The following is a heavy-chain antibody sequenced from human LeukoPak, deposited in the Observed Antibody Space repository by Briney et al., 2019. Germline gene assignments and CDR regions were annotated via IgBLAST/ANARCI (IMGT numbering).Heavy chain of an antibody. D-gene: IGHD6-13*01. CDR3: ARDGYSRSISGAIDY. Sequence: ASVKVSCKASGYTFTSYYMHWVRQAPGQGLEWMGIINPSGGSTSYAQKFQGRVTMTRDTSTSTVYMELSSLRSEDTAVYYCARDGYSRSISGAIDYWGQGTLVTVSS. J-gene: IGHJ4*02. CDR1: GYTFTSYY. V-gene: IGHV1-46*01. CDR2: INPSGGST.